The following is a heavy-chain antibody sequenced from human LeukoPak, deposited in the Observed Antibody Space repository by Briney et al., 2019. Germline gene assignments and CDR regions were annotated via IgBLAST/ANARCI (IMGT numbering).Heavy chain of an antibody. D-gene: IGHD3-22*01. Sequence: SETLSLTCTVSGGSISSSSYYWGWIRQPPGKGLEWIGSIYYSGSTYYNPSLKSRVTISVDTSKNQFSLKLSSVTAADTAVYYCARVRLGDSSGYYLYYFDYWGQGTLVTVSS. V-gene: IGHV4-39*07. CDR1: GGSISSSSYY. J-gene: IGHJ4*02. CDR3: ARVRLGDSSGYYLYYFDY. CDR2: IYYSGST.